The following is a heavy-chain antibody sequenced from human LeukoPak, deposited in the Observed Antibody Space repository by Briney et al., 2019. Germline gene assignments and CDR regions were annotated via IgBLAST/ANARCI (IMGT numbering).Heavy chain of an antibody. D-gene: IGHD4-17*01. CDR2: ISYDGSNK. CDR3: ARDRGLASTVTTLDY. CDR1: GFTFSSYA. J-gene: IGHJ4*02. V-gene: IGHV3-30*04. Sequence: PGGSLRLSCAASGFTFSSYAMHWVRQAPGKGLEWVAVISYDGSNKYYADSVKGRFTISRDNSKNTLYLQMNSLRAEDTAVYYCARDRGLASTVTTLDYWGQGTLVTVSS.